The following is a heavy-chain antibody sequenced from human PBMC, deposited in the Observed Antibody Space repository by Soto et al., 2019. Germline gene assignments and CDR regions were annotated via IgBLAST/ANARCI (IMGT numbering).Heavy chain of an antibody. CDR3: ARDDYTYGFSY. V-gene: IGHV4-4*07. CDR1: GGSVNTYY. Sequence: QVQLQESGPGLVKPSETLSLTCSVSGGSVNTYYWTWIRQPAGKGLEWIGRIYTRGNSVYNPSLKCRVTMSVEASKNQFSPKMTSVTAADTAVYYCARDDYTYGFSYWGQGTLVTVSS. D-gene: IGHD5-18*01. CDR2: IYTRGNS. J-gene: IGHJ4*02.